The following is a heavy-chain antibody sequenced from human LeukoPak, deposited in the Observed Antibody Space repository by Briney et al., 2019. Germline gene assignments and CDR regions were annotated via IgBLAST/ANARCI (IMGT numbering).Heavy chain of an antibody. J-gene: IGHJ6*03. Sequence: GGSLRLSCAASGFTFSSYAMHWVRQAPGKGLEWVAVISYDGSNKYYADSVKGRFTISRDNSKNTLYLQMNSLRAEDTAVYYCAKAAAQYYYYYMDVWGKGTTVTVSS. CDR2: ISYDGSNK. CDR3: AKAAAQYYYYYMDV. V-gene: IGHV3-30*04. CDR1: GFTFSSYA. D-gene: IGHD6-13*01.